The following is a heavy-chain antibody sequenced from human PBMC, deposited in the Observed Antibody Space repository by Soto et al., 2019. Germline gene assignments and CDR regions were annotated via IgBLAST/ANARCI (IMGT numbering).Heavy chain of an antibody. CDR1: GYTFTSYG. CDR3: ARDYYDSSGYYSADAFAI. J-gene: IGHJ3*02. Sequence: ASVKVSCKASGYTFTSYGISWVRQAPGQGLEWMGWISAYNGNTNYAQKLQGRVTMTTDTSTSTAYMELRSLRSDDTAVYYCARDYYDSSGYYSADAFAIWGQGTMVTVPS. D-gene: IGHD3-22*01. V-gene: IGHV1-18*01. CDR2: ISAYNGNT.